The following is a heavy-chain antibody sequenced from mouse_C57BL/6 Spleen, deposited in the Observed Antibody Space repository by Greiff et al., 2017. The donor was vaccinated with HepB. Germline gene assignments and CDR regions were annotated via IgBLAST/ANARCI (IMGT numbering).Heavy chain of an antibody. CDR1: GYTFTDYN. D-gene: IGHD2-10*01. CDR3: ARAYYGNYPFAY. V-gene: IGHV1-22*01. CDR2: INPNNGGT. Sequence: VQLQQSGPELVKPGASVKMSCKASGYTFTDYNMHWVKQSHGKSLEWIGYINPNNGGTSYNQKFKGKATLTVNKSSSTAYMELRSLTSEDSAVYYCARAYYGNYPFAYWGQGTLVTVSA. J-gene: IGHJ3*01.